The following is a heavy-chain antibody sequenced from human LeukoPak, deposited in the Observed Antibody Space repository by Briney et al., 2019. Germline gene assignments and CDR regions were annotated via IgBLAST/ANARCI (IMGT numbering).Heavy chain of an antibody. V-gene: IGHV3-30*02. CDR3: AKGAHPSIVVVPAATHYYMDV. CDR1: GFTFSSYG. CDR2: IRYDGSNK. D-gene: IGHD2-2*01. J-gene: IGHJ6*03. Sequence: GRSLRLSCVASGFTFSSYGMHWVRQAPGKGLEWVAFIRYDGSNKYYADSVKGRFTISRDNSKNTLYLQMNSLRAEDTAVYYCAKGAHPSIVVVPAATHYYMDVWGKGTTVTISS.